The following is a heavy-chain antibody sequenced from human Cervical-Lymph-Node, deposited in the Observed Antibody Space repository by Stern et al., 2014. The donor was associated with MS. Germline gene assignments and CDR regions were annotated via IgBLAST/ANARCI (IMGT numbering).Heavy chain of an antibody. Sequence: VQLVESGGGLVQPGESLRLSCAVSGFTFSNFWMTWVRQAPGKGLEWVASIKTDGSEKFYLDSVKGRFTISRDNAKNSLYLQMSSLRAEDTAVYYCARAVRELGTWGQGTLVTVSS. J-gene: IGHJ5*02. D-gene: IGHD1-7*01. CDR3: ARAVRELGT. CDR1: GFTFSNFW. CDR2: IKTDGSEK. V-gene: IGHV3-7*01.